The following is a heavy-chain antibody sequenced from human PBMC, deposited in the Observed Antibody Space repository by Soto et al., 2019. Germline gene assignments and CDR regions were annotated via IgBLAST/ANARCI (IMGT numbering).Heavy chain of an antibody. CDR2: INAGNGNT. J-gene: IGHJ6*02. V-gene: IGHV1-3*01. Sequence: ASVKVSCKASGYTFTTYAMHWVRQAPGQRLEWMGWINAGNGNTGYAQKFQGRVTMTRNTSISTAYMELSSLRSEDTALYYGARGGFSLSDYYGMDVWGQGTRVTVSS. CDR3: ARGGFSLSDYYGMDV. CDR1: GYTFTTYA. D-gene: IGHD3-10*01.